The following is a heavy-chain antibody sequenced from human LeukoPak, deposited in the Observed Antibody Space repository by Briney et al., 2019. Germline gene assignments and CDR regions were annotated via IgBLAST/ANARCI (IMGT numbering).Heavy chain of an antibody. CDR2: TYYSGST. CDR1: GGSISSGGYY. V-gene: IGHV4-31*03. D-gene: IGHD3-10*01. Sequence: RPSQTLSLTCTVSGGSISSGGYYWGWIRQHPGKGLEWIGYTYYSGSTYYNPSLKSRVTISVDTSKNQFSLKLSSVTAADTAAYYCARGPPYFTFYYGSGSPTLDYWGQGTLVTVSS. J-gene: IGHJ4*02. CDR3: ARGPPYFTFYYGSGSPTLDY.